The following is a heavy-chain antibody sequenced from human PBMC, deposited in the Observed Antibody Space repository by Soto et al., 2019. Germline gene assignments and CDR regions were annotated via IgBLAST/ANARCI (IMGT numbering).Heavy chain of an antibody. J-gene: IGHJ4*02. CDR2: VNCKSGGT. CDR1: GYTFTDFY. D-gene: IGHD1-26*01. Sequence: QVHLVQSGPEVKRPGASVQVSCKTSGYTFTDFYLHWVRQAPGQGLEWMGWVNCKSGGTNYAQKFQCRISMTRDTSLNTAYMDLNSLSSDDTAVYYCAREPRPTVYSGKWFDFDYWGLGTLVTVSS. V-gene: IGHV1-2*02. CDR3: AREPRPTVYSGKWFDFDY.